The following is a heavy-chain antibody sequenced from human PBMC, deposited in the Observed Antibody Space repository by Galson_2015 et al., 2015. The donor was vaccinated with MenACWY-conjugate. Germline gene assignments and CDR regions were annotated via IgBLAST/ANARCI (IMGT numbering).Heavy chain of an antibody. CDR2: VHHTGST. J-gene: IGHJ3*02. V-gene: IGHV4-59*01. D-gene: IGHD1-26*01. CDR3: ARWEASLNAFEI. Sequence: PSETLSLTCTVSGGSITSYYWTCLLQPPGKGLEWIGYVHHTGSTSYKPSLMSRVTMSVDTSNSHFSLKLSSVTAADTAVYYCARWEASLNAFEIWGRGTMVTVSS. CDR1: GGSITSYY.